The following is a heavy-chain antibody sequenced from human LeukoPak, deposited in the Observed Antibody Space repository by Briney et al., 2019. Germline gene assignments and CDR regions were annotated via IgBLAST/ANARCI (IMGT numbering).Heavy chain of an antibody. Sequence: ASVTVSCKASGYTFTSYGISWVRQAPGQGLEWMGWISAYNGNTNYAQKLQGRVTMTTDTSTSTAYMELRSLRSDDTAVYYCARDSTNWNYVSVWFDPWSQGTLVTVSS. CDR2: ISAYNGNT. J-gene: IGHJ5*02. CDR3: ARDSTNWNYVSVWFDP. CDR1: GYTFTSYG. V-gene: IGHV1-18*01. D-gene: IGHD1-7*01.